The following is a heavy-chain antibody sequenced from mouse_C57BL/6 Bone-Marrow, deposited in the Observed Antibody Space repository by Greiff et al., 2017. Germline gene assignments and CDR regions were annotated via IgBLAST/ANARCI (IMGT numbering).Heavy chain of an antibody. V-gene: IGHV1-55*01. CDR2: IYPTSGRT. J-gene: IGHJ2*01. CDR1: GYTFTSYW. D-gene: IGHD4-1*01. CDR3: ARTGPLGRSFDY. Sequence: QVHVKQSGAELVKPGASVKMSCKASGYTFTSYWITWVKQRPGQGLEWIGDIYPTSGRTNYNEKFKSKAILTVDTSSNTAYMQLSSLPSEDSAVFYCARTGPLGRSFDYWGQGTTLTVSS.